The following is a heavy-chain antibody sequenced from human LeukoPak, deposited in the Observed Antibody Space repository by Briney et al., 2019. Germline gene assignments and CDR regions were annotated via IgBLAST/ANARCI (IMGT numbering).Heavy chain of an antibody. J-gene: IGHJ4*02. V-gene: IGHV3-66*01. Sequence: GGSLRLSCAASGFTFSSYGMSWVRQAPGKGLEWVSVIYIGGSTHYADSVKGRFTISRDNSKNTLYLQMNSLRAEDTAVYYCASGQHNFDYWGQGTLVTVSS. CDR3: ASGQHNFDY. CDR2: IYIGGST. CDR1: GFTFSSYG.